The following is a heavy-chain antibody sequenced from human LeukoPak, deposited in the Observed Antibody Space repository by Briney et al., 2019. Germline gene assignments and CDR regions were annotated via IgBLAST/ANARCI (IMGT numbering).Heavy chain of an antibody. J-gene: IGHJ4*02. D-gene: IGHD2-15*01. CDR3: ARDDGYCSGGSCYGRFDY. V-gene: IGHV1-2*02. CDR2: INPNSGDT. CDR1: GYTFTGYY. Sequence: GASVKVSCTASGYTFTGYYLHWVRQAPGQGLEWMGWINPNSGDTNYAQKFQGRVTMTRDTSISTAYMDLSRLRSDDTAVYYCARDDGYCSGGSCYGRFDYWGQGTLVTVSS.